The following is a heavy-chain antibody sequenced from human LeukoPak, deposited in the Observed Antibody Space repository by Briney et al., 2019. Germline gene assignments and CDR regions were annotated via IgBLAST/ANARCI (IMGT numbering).Heavy chain of an antibody. CDR2: ISGSGGST. CDR1: GFTFSSYA. CDR3: ARLPIVVPAAIGRGDY. V-gene: IGHV3-23*01. D-gene: IGHD2-2*02. Sequence: PGGSLRLSCAASGFTFSSYAMSWVRQAPGEGLEWGSAISGSGGSTYYADSVKGRFTISRDNSKNTLYLQMNSLRAEDTALYYCARLPIVVPAAIGRGDYWGQGTLVTVSS. J-gene: IGHJ4*02.